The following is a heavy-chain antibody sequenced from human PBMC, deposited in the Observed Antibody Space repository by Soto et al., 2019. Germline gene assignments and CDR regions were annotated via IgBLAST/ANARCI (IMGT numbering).Heavy chain of an antibody. CDR3: AKDRVPELRHFYYGMDV. CDR2: IIPIFGTA. CDR1: GGTFSSYA. D-gene: IGHD1-7*01. J-gene: IGHJ6*02. V-gene: IGHV1-69*13. Sequence: SVKVSCKASGGTFSSYAISWVRQAPGQGLEWMGGIIPIFGTANYAQKFQGRVTITADESTSTAYMELSSLRVEDTAVYYCAKDRVPELRHFYYGMDVWGQGTTVTVSS.